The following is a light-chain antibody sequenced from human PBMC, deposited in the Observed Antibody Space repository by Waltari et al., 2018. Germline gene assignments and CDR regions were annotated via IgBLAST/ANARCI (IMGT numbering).Light chain of an antibody. Sequence: DIQMTQSPSSPSASVGDIITITCRASKGIVNYLAWYQQKPGKVPKLLISGASALQSGVPSRFSGSGSGTDFTLTISSLQPEDVGTYYCQKSKRAPFTFGQGTKLEI. CDR1: KGIVNY. CDR2: GAS. CDR3: QKSKRAPFT. J-gene: IGKJ2*01. V-gene: IGKV1-27*01.